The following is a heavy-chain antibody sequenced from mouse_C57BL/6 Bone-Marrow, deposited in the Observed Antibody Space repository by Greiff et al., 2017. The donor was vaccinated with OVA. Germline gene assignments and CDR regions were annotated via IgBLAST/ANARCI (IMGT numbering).Heavy chain of an antibody. CDR3: ARSRWSLFAY. Sequence: VKLVESGAELARPGASVKMSCKASGYTFTSYTMHWVKQRPGQGLEWIGYINPSSGYTKYNQKFKDKATLTADKSSSTAYMQLSSLTSEDSAVYYCARSRWSLFAYWGQGTLVTVSA. CDR2: INPSSGYT. D-gene: IGHD1-1*02. CDR1: GYTFTSYT. V-gene: IGHV1-4*01. J-gene: IGHJ3*01.